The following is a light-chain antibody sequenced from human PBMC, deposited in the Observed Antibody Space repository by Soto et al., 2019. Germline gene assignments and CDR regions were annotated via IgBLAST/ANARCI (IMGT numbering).Light chain of an antibody. CDR2: DAS. J-gene: IGKJ2*01. V-gene: IGKV3-11*01. Sequence: EIVLTQSPATLSLSPGERATLSCRASQSVSSYLAWYQQKPGQAPRLLIYDASNRATGIPARFSGSGSGTDFTLTISSLEPEDFAVYYCQQRSKWPPAYTFGQGTKVDIK. CDR3: QQRSKWPPAYT. CDR1: QSVSSY.